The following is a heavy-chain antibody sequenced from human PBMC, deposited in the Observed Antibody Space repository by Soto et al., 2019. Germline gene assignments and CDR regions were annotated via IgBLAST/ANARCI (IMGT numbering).Heavy chain of an antibody. CDR2: ISSSGSTI. Sequence: GGSLRLSCAASGFTFSDYYMSWIRQAPGKGLEWVSYISSSGSTIYYADSVKGRFTISRDNAKNSLYLQMNSLRAEDTAVYYCARADPSLHYYDSSGYYYDYWGQGTLVTVSS. J-gene: IGHJ4*02. CDR1: GFTFSDYY. CDR3: ARADPSLHYYDSSGYYYDY. V-gene: IGHV3-11*01. D-gene: IGHD3-22*01.